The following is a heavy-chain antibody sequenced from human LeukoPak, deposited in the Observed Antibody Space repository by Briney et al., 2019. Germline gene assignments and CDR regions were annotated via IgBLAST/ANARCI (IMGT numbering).Heavy chain of an antibody. Sequence: GGSLRLSCAVSGFSFSDFYMSWIRQAPGKRLEWVSYISSDGTTMYYADSVKGRFTVSRDNAKNSLYLQMNSPRAEDTAVYYCARSRGYGYGPFDYWCQGTLVTVSS. J-gene: IGHJ4*02. CDR1: GFSFSDFY. V-gene: IGHV3-11*01. CDR3: ARSRGYGYGPFDY. CDR2: ISSDGTTM. D-gene: IGHD5-12*01.